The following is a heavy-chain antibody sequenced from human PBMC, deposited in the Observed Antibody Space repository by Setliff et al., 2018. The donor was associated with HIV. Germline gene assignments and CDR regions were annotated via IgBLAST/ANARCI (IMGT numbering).Heavy chain of an antibody. CDR2: MNPNSGNT. Sequence: ASVKVSCKASGYTFTSYDINWVRQATGQGLEWMGWMNPNSGNTGYAQKFQGRVTMTRNTSISTAYMELSSLRSEDTAVYYCARAQQQLVLPSFYYYYYYMDVWGKGTTVTVSS. V-gene: IGHV1-8*02. CDR3: ARAQQQLVLPSFYYYYYYMDV. CDR1: GYTFTSYD. J-gene: IGHJ6*03. D-gene: IGHD6-13*01.